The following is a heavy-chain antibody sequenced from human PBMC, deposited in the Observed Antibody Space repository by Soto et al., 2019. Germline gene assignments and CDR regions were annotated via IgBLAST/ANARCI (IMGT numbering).Heavy chain of an antibody. V-gene: IGHV1-69*02. CDR2: IIPILGIA. D-gene: IGHD5-18*01. J-gene: IGHJ4*02. CDR1: SSYT. Sequence: SSYTISWVRQAPGQGLEWMGRIIPILGIANYAQKFQGRVTITADKSTSTAYMELSSLRSEDTAVYYCGYSYGPFDYWGQGTLVTVSS. CDR3: GYSYGPFDY.